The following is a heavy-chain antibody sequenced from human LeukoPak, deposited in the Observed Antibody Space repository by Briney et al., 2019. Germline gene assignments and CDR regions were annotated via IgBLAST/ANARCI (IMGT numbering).Heavy chain of an antibody. D-gene: IGHD3-3*01. Sequence: ASVKVSCKASGYTFTGYYMHWVRQATGQGLEWRGWMNPNSGNTGFAQKFQDRVSMTRDTSINTAYMELTSLRSGDTAVYYCARATLGGLHGSSFDYWGQGTVVTVYS. CDR2: MNPNSGNT. J-gene: IGHJ4*02. CDR1: GYTFTGYY. CDR3: ARATLGGLHGSSFDY. V-gene: IGHV1-8*02.